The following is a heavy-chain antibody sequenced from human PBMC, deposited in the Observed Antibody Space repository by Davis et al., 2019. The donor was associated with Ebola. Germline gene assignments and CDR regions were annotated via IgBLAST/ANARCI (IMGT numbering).Heavy chain of an antibody. CDR1: GFIFSNYW. D-gene: IGHD3-10*01. CDR3: AKCRVDGSGSYRFDY. J-gene: IGHJ4*02. Sequence: GGSLRLSCAASGFIFSNYWMSWVRQAPGKGLEWVAVISYDGSNKYYADSVKGRFTISRDNSKNTLYLQMNSLRAEDTAVYYCAKCRVDGSGSYRFDYWGQGTLVTVSS. CDR2: ISYDGSNK. V-gene: IGHV3-30*18.